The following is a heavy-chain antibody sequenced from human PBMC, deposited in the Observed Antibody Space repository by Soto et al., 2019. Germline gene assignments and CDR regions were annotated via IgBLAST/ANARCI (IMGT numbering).Heavy chain of an antibody. J-gene: IGHJ6*02. CDR2: ISSSSSYI. CDR3: ARGNIANTYYDFWSGHYYGMDV. Sequence: EVQLVESGGGLVKPGGSLRLSCAASGFTFSSYSMNWVRQAPGKGLEWVSSISSSSSYIYYADSVKGRFTISRDNDKNSLYLQMNSLRAEDTAVYYCARGNIANTYYDFWSGHYYGMDVWGQGTTVTVSS. D-gene: IGHD3-3*01. CDR1: GFTFSSYS. V-gene: IGHV3-21*01.